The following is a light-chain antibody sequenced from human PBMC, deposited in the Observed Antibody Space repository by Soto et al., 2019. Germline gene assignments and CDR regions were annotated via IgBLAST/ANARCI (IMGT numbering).Light chain of an antibody. J-gene: IGKJ3*01. V-gene: IGKV3-11*01. CDR3: QQVNSYPFT. Sequence: EIVLTQSPATLSLSPGERAPLSCRASQSVGNNLAWYQQKPGQAPGLLIYEASTRATGIPARFSGSGSGTDFTLTISSLQPEDFASYYCQQVNSYPFTFGPGTKVDIK. CDR2: EAS. CDR1: QSVGNN.